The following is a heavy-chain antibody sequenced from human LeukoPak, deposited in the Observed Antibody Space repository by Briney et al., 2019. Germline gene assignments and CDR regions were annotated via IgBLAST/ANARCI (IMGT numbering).Heavy chain of an antibody. CDR3: ARRHPYYYGSGTYSRED. J-gene: IGHJ4*02. CDR1: GGSIGNYY. CDR2: ISTSGTT. Sequence: SETLSLTCTLSGGSIGNYYWNWIRQPAGKGLEWIGRISTSGTTNYHPSLKSRVTLSLDTSKNRFSLNLRSVTAADTAIYFCARRHPYYYGSGTYSREDWGQGTLVTVSS. D-gene: IGHD3-10*01. V-gene: IGHV4-4*07.